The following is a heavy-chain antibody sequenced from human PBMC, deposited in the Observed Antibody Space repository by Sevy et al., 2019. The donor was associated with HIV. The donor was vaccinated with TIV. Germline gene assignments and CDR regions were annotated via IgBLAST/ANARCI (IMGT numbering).Heavy chain of an antibody. CDR2: FDPEDGDT. Sequence: ASVKVSCKVSGYTLTKLDMHWVRQAPGKGLEWMGGFDPEDGDTFYAQKFQGRVTMTEDTSTDTAYMEMSSLRSEDTAVYYCTAMEYYNNITGSSSGDYWGQGTLVTVSS. J-gene: IGHJ4*02. CDR3: TAMEYYNNITGSSSGDY. D-gene: IGHD3-22*01. CDR1: GYTLTKLD. V-gene: IGHV1-24*01.